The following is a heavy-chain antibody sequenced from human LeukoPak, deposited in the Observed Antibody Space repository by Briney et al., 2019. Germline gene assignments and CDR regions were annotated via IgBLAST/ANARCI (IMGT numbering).Heavy chain of an antibody. V-gene: IGHV3-74*01. CDR1: GFTFTSYW. CDR3: ARESSSSGRYFDY. Sequence: PGGSLRLSCTASGFTFTSYWMHWVRQAPGTGLVWASRINSDGSGTNCADSVKGRFTISRDNAKNTLFLQMNSLRAEDTAVYYCARESSSSGRYFDYWGQGTLVTVSS. D-gene: IGHD6-6*01. J-gene: IGHJ4*02. CDR2: INSDGSGT.